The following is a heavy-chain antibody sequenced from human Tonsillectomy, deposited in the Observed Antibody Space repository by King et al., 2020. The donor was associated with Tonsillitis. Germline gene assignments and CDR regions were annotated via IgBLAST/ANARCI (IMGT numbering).Heavy chain of an antibody. CDR1: GFTFSSYS. J-gene: IGHJ5*02. D-gene: IGHD6-13*01. CDR3: ARDGLLQLLVSNWFDP. Sequence: VQLVESGGGLVKPGGSLRLSCAASGFTFSSYSMNWVRQAPGKGLEWVSSISSSSSYIYYADSVKGRFTISRDNAKNSLYLQMNSLRAEDTAVYYCARDGLLQLLVSNWFDPWGQGTLVTVSS. V-gene: IGHV3-21*01. CDR2: ISSSSSYI.